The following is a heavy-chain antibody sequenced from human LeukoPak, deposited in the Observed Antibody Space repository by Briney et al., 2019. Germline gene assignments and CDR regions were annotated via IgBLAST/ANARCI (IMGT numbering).Heavy chain of an antibody. J-gene: IGHJ6*02. CDR2: INAGNDNT. CDR3: ARDPMVRGVIKGKQYYFAMDV. Sequence: GASVKVSCKASGYTFITYALHWVRQAPGQRLEWIGWINAGNDNTRYSQKFQGRVTITRDTSASTAYMELSSLRSEDTAVYYCARDPMVRGVIKGKQYYFAMDVWGQGTTVTVPS. CDR1: GYTFITYA. D-gene: IGHD3-10*01. V-gene: IGHV1-3*01.